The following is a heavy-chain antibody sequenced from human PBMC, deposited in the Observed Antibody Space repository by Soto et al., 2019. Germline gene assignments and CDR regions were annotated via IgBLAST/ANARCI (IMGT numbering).Heavy chain of an antibody. CDR3: ARSTNDYGDRH. D-gene: IGHD4-17*01. Sequence: QVQLVQSGAEVKKPGASVKVSCRASGYTFTSYDINWVRQATGQGLEWMGWMNPNSGNTGYAQKFQGRVTMTRNTSILTAYMELSSLTSDDTAVYYCARSTNDYGDRHWGQGTLVTVSS. V-gene: IGHV1-8*01. CDR1: GYTFTSYD. CDR2: MNPNSGNT. J-gene: IGHJ4*02.